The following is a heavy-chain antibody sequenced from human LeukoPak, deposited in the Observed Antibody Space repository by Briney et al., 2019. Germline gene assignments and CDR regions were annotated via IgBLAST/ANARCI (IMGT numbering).Heavy chain of an antibody. V-gene: IGHV4-34*01. Sequence: SETLSLTCAVYGGSFSGYYWSWIRQPLGKGLEWIGEINHSGSTNYNPSLKSRVTISVDTSKNQFFLKLSSVTAADTAVYYCATRSYLDCSSTSCYLYYYGMDVWGQGTTVTVSS. J-gene: IGHJ6*02. CDR1: GGSFSGYY. CDR2: INHSGST. CDR3: ATRSYLDCSSTSCYLYYYGMDV. D-gene: IGHD2-2*01.